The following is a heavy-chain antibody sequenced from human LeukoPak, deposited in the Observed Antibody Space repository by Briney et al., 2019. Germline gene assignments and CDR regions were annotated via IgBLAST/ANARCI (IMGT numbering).Heavy chain of an antibody. J-gene: IGHJ4*02. CDR2: ISSNGGST. D-gene: IGHD6-19*01. CDR1: GFTFSSYA. CDR3: LSGPYSSGWYYFDY. V-gene: IGHV3-64D*06. Sequence: PGGSLRLSCSASGFTFSSYAMHWVRQAPGKGLGYVSAISSNGGSTYYADSVKGRFTISRDNSKNTLYLQMSSLRAEDTAVYYYLSGPYSSGWYYFDYWGQGTLVTVSS.